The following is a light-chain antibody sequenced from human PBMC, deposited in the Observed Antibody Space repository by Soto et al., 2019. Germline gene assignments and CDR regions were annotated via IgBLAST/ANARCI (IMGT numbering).Light chain of an antibody. V-gene: IGLV2-23*01. CDR3: FSYAGSRV. CDR1: SSDVGSYNF. Sequence: QSALTQPASVSGSPGQSITISCTGTSSDVGSYNFVSWYQQQPGKAPKLMIYEGSKRPSGVSNRLSGSKSGNTASLTISWLQAEDEADDYGFSYAGSRVVGGGTKLTVL. J-gene: IGLJ3*02. CDR2: EGS.